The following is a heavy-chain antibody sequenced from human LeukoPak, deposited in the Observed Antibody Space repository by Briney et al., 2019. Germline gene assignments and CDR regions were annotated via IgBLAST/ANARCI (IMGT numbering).Heavy chain of an antibody. CDR1: GVSISSSSYY. D-gene: IGHD6-19*01. CDR2: IYYSGST. V-gene: IGHV4-39*01. CDR3: ARRPRDNPYSSGSYYFDY. Sequence: SETLSLTCTVSGVSISSSSYYWGWIRQPPGKGLEWIGSIYYSGSTYYNPSLKSRVTISVDTSKNQFSLKLSSVTAADTAVYYCARRPRDNPYSSGSYYFDYWGQGTLVTVSS. J-gene: IGHJ4*02.